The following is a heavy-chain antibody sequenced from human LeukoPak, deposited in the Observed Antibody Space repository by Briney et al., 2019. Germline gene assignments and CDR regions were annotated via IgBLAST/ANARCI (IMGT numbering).Heavy chain of an antibody. CDR1: GFTFSSYA. Sequence: GGSLRLSCAASGFTFSSYAMSWVRQAPGKGLEWVSAISGSGGSTYYADSVKGRFTISRDSSKNTLYLQMNSLRAEDTAVYYCAKDRHYSSSWKWWVYWGQGTLVTVSS. CDR3: AKDRHYSSSWKWWVY. CDR2: ISGSGGST. J-gene: IGHJ4*02. D-gene: IGHD6-13*01. V-gene: IGHV3-23*01.